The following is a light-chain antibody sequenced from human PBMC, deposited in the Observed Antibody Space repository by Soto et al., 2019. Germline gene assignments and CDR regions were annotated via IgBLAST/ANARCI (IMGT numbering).Light chain of an antibody. Sequence: DIQMTQSPSSLSASVGDRVTITCRASQGISKSLAWYQQMPGKVPKLLIYAASTLQSGVSSRFSGSGSGTDFTLTVSGLQPEDVATYYCQNYNSVPHTFCPGTKVDIK. CDR3: QNYNSVPHT. V-gene: IGKV1-27*01. CDR1: QGISKS. CDR2: AAS. J-gene: IGKJ3*01.